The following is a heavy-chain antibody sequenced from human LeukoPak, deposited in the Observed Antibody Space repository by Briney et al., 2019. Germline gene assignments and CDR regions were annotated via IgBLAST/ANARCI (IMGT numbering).Heavy chain of an antibody. V-gene: IGHV1-69*05. D-gene: IGHD5-12*01. J-gene: IGHJ3*02. CDR1: GGTFSSYA. CDR3: ARGGVATIRAFDI. Sequence: GASVKVSCKASGGTFSSYAISWVRQAPGQGVEWMGGIIPILGTANYAQKFQGGVTITTDESTSTAYMQLSSLRSEDTAVYYCARGGVATIRAFDIWGQGTMVTVSS. CDR2: IIPILGTA.